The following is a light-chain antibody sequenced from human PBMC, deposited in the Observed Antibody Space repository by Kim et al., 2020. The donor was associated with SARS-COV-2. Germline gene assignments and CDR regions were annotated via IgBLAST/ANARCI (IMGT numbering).Light chain of an antibody. V-gene: IGLV1-44*01. Sequence: GQSVTISCSGSNSNIGRNAVNWFQQLPGTAPQLLIYFNNQRPSGVPDRFSGSKSGTSASLAISGLQSEDEADYYCASWDGSLSAWVFGGGTKLTVL. CDR2: FNN. J-gene: IGLJ3*02. CDR1: NSNIGRNA. CDR3: ASWDGSLSAWV.